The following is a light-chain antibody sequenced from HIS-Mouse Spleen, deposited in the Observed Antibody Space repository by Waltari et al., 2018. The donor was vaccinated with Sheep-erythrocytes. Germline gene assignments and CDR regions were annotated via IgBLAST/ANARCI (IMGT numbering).Light chain of an antibody. J-gene: IGLJ3*02. CDR2: EGS. V-gene: IGLV2-23*01. CDR1: SSDVGSYNL. Sequence: QSALTQPASVSGSPGQSITISCTGTSSDVGSYNLVSWYQHHPGKAPKLKIYEGSKRPSGVSNRCSGSKSGNTASLTISGLQAEDEADYYCCSYAGSSTPWVFGGGTKLTVL. CDR3: CSYAGSSTPWV.